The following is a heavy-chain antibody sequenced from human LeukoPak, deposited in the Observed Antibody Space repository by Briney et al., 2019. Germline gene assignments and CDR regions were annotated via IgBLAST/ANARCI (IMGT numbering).Heavy chain of an antibody. Sequence: GRSLRLSCAASGFTFSSYAMHWVRQAPGKGLEWVAVISHEGSNKYYADSVKGRFTISRDNSKNTLYLQMNSLRAEDTAVYYCAGANXVIXLDYWGQGTLVTVSS. CDR3: AGANXVIXLDY. V-gene: IGHV3-30-3*01. CDR1: GFTFSSYA. J-gene: IGHJ4*02. CDR2: ISHEGSNK. D-gene: IGHD2/OR15-2a*01.